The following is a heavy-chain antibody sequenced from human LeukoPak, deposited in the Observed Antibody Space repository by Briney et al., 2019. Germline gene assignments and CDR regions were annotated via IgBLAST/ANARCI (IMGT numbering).Heavy chain of an antibody. CDR3: ARHGTISSESYFDY. J-gene: IGHJ4*02. Sequence: SSETLSLTCAVYGGSFSGYYWSWIRQSPGKGLEWIGYIHNSGRTNYNPSLKSRVTGFVDTSKNQVSLRLSSVTAADTAVYYCARHGTISSESYFDYWGQGALVTVSS. CDR1: GGSFSGYY. V-gene: IGHV4-59*08. CDR2: IHNSGRT. D-gene: IGHD1-14*01.